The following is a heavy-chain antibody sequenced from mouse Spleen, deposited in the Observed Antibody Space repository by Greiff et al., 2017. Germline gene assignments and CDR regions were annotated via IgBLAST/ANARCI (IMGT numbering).Heavy chain of an antibody. J-gene: IGHJ2*01. CDR2: IYPGNSDT. V-gene: IGHV1-5*01. CDR3: TRKDYGGYYFDY. Sequence: VQLQQSGTVLARPGASVKMSCKASGYSFTSYWMHWVKQRPGQGLEWIGAIYPGNSDTSYNQKFKGKAKLTAVTSASTAYMELSSLTNEDSAVYYCTRKDYGGYYFDYWGQGTTLTVSS. D-gene: IGHD1-1*02. CDR1: GYSFTSYW.